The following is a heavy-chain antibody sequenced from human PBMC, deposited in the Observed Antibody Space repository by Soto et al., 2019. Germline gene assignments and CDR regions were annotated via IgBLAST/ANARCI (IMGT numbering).Heavy chain of an antibody. D-gene: IGHD3-16*02. CDR2: IKQDGSEK. Sequence: GGSLRLSCAASGFTFSSYWMSWVRQAPGKGLEWVANIKQDGSEKYYVDSVKGRFTISRDNAKNSLYLQMNSLRAEDTAVYYCARTPRDIWGSYRSYVPDIHMDVWGKGTTVTVSS. CDR1: GFTFSSYW. J-gene: IGHJ6*03. CDR3: ARTPRDIWGSYRSYVPDIHMDV. V-gene: IGHV3-7*01.